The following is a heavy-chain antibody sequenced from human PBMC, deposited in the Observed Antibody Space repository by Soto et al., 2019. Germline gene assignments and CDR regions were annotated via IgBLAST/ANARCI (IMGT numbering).Heavy chain of an antibody. CDR3: ARGRLSSSSSYNWLDP. CDR2: INHSGST. V-gene: IGHV4-34*01. Sequence: SETLSLTCAVYGGSFSGYYWSWIRQPPGKGLEWIGEINHSGSTNYNPSLKSRVTISVDTSKNQFSLKLSSVTAADTAVYYCARGRLSSSSSYNWLDPWGQGTLVTVS. D-gene: IGHD6-13*01. CDR1: GGSFSGYY. J-gene: IGHJ5*02.